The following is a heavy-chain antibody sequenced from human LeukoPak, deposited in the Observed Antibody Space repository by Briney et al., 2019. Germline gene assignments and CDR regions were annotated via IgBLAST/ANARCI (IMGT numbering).Heavy chain of an antibody. D-gene: IGHD3-10*01. Sequence: NPSETLSLTCTVSGYSISDYYWTGIRQPPGKGLEWIGEVYYSGSTHYNPSLKSRVTISIDTSKNQFSLRLRSMTAADTAVYYCARELDGNGGWFDPWGQGTLVAVSS. CDR1: GYSISDYY. J-gene: IGHJ5*02. V-gene: IGHV4-59*12. CDR2: VYYSGST. CDR3: ARELDGNGGWFDP.